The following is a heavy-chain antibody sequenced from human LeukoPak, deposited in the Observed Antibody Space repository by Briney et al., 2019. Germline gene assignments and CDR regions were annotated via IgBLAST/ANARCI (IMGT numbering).Heavy chain of an antibody. J-gene: IGHJ6*03. CDR2: ISYDGSNK. CDR1: GFTFSSYG. CDR3: ARAGGYSLMVRYYYYYMDV. D-gene: IGHD3-10*01. Sequence: GGSLRLSCAASGFTFSSYGMHWVRQAPGKVLEWVAAISYDGSNKYYAGSVKGRFTISRDNSKNTVYLQMNSLRAEDTAVYYCARAGGYSLMVRYYYYYMDVWGKGTTVTVSS. V-gene: IGHV3-30*03.